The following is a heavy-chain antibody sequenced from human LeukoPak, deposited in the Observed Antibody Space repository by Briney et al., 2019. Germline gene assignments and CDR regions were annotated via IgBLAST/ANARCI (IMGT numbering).Heavy chain of an antibody. CDR3: ARREVWFGEPVGFSGY. CDR2: IYYSGST. D-gene: IGHD3-10*01. Sequence: SETLSLTCTVSGGSISSSSYYWGWIRQPPGKGLEWIGSIYYSGSTYYNPSLKSRVTISVDTSKNQFSLKLSSVTAADTAVYYCARREVWFGEPVGFSGYWGQGTLVTVSS. J-gene: IGHJ4*02. V-gene: IGHV4-39*01. CDR1: GGSISSSSYY.